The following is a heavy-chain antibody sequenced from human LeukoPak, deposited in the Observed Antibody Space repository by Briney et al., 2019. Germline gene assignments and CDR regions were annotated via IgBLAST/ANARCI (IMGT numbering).Heavy chain of an antibody. J-gene: IGHJ4*01. D-gene: IGHD7-27*01. V-gene: IGHV4-39*02. Sequence: SETLSLTCTVSGGSITTTNYYWAWIRQPPGEGLQWIGSVYYRGNTYSNPSLESRITMSVDTSKNHFSLRLTSVTAADTALYYCARDTVPPRNATEQKTGTYYWGLGALVTVSS. CDR2: VYYRGNT. CDR1: GGSITTTNYY. CDR3: ARDTVPPRNATEQKTGTYY.